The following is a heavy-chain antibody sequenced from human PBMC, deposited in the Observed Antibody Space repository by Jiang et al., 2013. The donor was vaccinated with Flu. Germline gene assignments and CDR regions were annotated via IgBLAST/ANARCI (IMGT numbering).Heavy chain of an antibody. V-gene: IGHV4-39*01. D-gene: IGHD6-19*01. J-gene: IGHJ6*02. Sequence: PGLVKPSETLSLTCTVSGGSISSSSYYWGWIRQPPGKGLEWIGSIYYSGSTYYNPSLKSRVTISVDTSKNQFSLKLSSVTAADTAVYYCARLQPSSGWYGYYYYGMDVWGQGTTVTVSS. CDR1: GGSISSSSYY. CDR3: ARLQPSSGWYGYYYYGMDV. CDR2: IYYSGST.